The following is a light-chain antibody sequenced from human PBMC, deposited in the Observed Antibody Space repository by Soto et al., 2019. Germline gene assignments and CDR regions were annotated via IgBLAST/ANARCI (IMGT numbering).Light chain of an antibody. Sequence: QSVLTQPPSASGAPGQRITISCSGDTSNIESHPVNWFQQVPGAAPRLLIKTNNQRPSGVPDRFSGSKSGASASLAIRGLQSEDEGTYYCATWDDSRNGVFGSGTKLTVL. CDR1: TSNIESHP. J-gene: IGLJ1*01. V-gene: IGLV1-44*01. CDR3: ATWDDSRNGV. CDR2: TNN.